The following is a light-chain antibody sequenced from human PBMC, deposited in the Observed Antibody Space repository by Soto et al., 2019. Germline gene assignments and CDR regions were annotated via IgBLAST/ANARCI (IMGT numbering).Light chain of an antibody. Sequence: EIVLTQSPGTLSLSPGERATLSCRASQSVTSSYLAWYQQQPGQAPRLLIYDASTRATGIPDRFSGSGSGTDFTLTIDRLESEDFAVYFCQQYGDLPWTFGQGTKVDIK. V-gene: IGKV3-20*01. CDR1: QSVTSSY. CDR2: DAS. J-gene: IGKJ1*01. CDR3: QQYGDLPWT.